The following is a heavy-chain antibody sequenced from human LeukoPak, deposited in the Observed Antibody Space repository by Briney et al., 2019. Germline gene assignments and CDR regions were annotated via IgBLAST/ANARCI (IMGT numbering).Heavy chain of an antibody. J-gene: IGHJ4*02. V-gene: IGHV3-21*01. CDR2: ISSCSSCI. D-gene: IGHD2-2*01. CDR3: ASYCSSTSCHDY. Sequence: GRSLRLYCAACGFTFSSCSMNWVRQAPGKGLEWVSSISSCSSCIYYADSVKGRFIISRDNAKNSLYLQMNSLRAEDTAVYYCASYCSSTSCHDYWGQGTLVTVSS. CDR1: GFTFSSCS.